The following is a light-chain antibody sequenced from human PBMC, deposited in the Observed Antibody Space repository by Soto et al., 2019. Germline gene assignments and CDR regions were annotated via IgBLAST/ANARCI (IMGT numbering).Light chain of an antibody. J-gene: IGKJ4*01. V-gene: IGKV3-11*01. CDR2: DAS. CDR1: QSVSRS. CDR3: QQRSSWPLT. Sequence: EIVLTQSPATLSLSPGDRAVLSCRASQSVSRSLTWYQHKPGQAPRLLIYDASTRATGIPRRFSGSGSGTDFTLTISSLEPEDFAVYYCQQRSSWPLTFGGGTKVEIK.